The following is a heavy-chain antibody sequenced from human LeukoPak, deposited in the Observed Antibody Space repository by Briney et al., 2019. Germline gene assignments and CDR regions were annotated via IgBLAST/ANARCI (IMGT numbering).Heavy chain of an antibody. CDR2: IKTDGSFT. V-gene: IGHV3-74*01. J-gene: IGHJ4*02. CDR1: GFTFSSYW. CDR3: VRVGNADY. Sequence: GGSLRLSCAASGFTFSSYWMHWVRQAPGKGLVWVSRIKTDGSFTSYADSVKGRFTISRDNAKNTVYLQMNSPRPEDTAVYYCVRVGNADYWGQGTLVTVSS.